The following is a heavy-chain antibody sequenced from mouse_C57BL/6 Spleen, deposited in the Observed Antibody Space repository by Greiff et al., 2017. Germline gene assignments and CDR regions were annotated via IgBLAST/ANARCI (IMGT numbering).Heavy chain of an antibody. D-gene: IGHD2-2*01. J-gene: IGHJ3*01. CDR3: ASSTMVTTGFAY. CDR1: GYSITSGYY. Sequence: DVKLVESGPGLVKPSQSLSLTCSVTGYSITSGYYWNWIRQFPGNKLEWMGYISYDGRNNYNPSLKNRISITRDTSKNQFFLKLNSVTTEDTATYYCASSTMVTTGFAYWGQGTLVTVSA. V-gene: IGHV3-6*01. CDR2: ISYDGRN.